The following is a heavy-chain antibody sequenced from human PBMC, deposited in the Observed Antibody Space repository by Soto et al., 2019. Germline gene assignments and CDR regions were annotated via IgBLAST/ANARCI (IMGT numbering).Heavy chain of an antibody. CDR2: ISDGGTTI. Sequence: EAELVESGGGLVQPGGSLTLSCAASGFIFSDYEVDWVRQAPGRGPELISYISDGGTTIYYAASVKGRFTISRDDAKKSLSLHMNNLRVDDTAIYFCVKEYCTGGTCFDAFDLWGQGTVVTVSS. D-gene: IGHD2-8*02. CDR3: VKEYCTGGTCFDAFDL. V-gene: IGHV3-48*03. CDR1: GFIFSDYE. J-gene: IGHJ3*01.